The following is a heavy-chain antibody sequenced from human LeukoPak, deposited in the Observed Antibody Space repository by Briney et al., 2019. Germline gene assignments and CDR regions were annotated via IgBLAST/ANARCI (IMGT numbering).Heavy chain of an antibody. V-gene: IGHV3-23*01. CDR2: ISGSGGST. Sequence: GGSLRLSCAASGFTFSSYAMSWVRQAPGKGLEWVSAISGSGGSTYYADSVKGRFAISRDNSKNTLYLQMNSLRAEDTAVYYCAKDATMNPYYDFWSGYPHWGQGTLVTVSS. D-gene: IGHD3-3*01. J-gene: IGHJ4*02. CDR1: GFTFSSYA. CDR3: AKDATMNPYYDFWSGYPH.